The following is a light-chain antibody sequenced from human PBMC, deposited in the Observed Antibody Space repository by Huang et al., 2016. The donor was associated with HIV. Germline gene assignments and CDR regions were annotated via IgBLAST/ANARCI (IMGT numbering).Light chain of an antibody. V-gene: IGKV3-11*01. CDR2: DAA. CDR3: QRRSKCPPVYT. Sequence: EIVLTQSPATLSLSPGDRAPLSCRASQSVENSLAWYQQKPGQPPRLLMYDAATRATGIPARFSGSGSGTDFTLTTSSLEPDDFAVYYCQRRSKCPPVYTFGQGTKLEIK. J-gene: IGKJ2*01. CDR1: QSVENS.